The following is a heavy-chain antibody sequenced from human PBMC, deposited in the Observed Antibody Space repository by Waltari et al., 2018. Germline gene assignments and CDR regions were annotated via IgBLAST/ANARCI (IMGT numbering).Heavy chain of an antibody. CDR2: IYYSGST. D-gene: IGHD2-2*01. Sequence: QVQLQESGPGLVKPSETLSLTCTGSGGSISSYYWSWIRQPPGKGLEWIGYIYYSGSTNYNPSLKSRVTISVDTSKNQFSLKLSSVTAADTAVYYCARDSREPAANYYYYYYMDVWGKGTTVTVSS. J-gene: IGHJ6*03. V-gene: IGHV4-59*01. CDR3: ARDSREPAANYYYYYYMDV. CDR1: GGSISSYY.